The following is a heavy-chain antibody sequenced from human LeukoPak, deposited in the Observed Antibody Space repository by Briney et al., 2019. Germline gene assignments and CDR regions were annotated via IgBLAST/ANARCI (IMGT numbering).Heavy chain of an antibody. J-gene: IGHJ4*02. Sequence: ASVKVSCKASGYTFTSYDINWARQATGQGLEWMGWMNPNSGNTGYAQKFQGRVTMTRNTSISTVYMELSSLRSEDTAVYYCARSSTTVVTPGGYWGQGTLVTVSS. V-gene: IGHV1-8*01. CDR3: ARSSTTVVTPGGY. CDR2: MNPNSGNT. D-gene: IGHD4-23*01. CDR1: GYTFTSYD.